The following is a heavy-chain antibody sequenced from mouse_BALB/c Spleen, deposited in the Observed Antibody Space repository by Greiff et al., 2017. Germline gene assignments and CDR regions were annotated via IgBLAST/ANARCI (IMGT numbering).Heavy chain of an antibody. V-gene: IGHV5-6*01. Sequence: EVQRVESGGDLVKPGGSLKLSCAASGFTFSSYGMSWVRQTPDKRLEWVATISSGGSYTYYPDSVKGRFTISRDNAKNTLYLQMSSLKPEDTAMYYCARHGSPYAMDYWGQGTSVTVSS. J-gene: IGHJ4*01. CDR1: GFTFSSYG. D-gene: IGHD1-1*02. CDR2: ISSGGSYT. CDR3: ARHGSPYAMDY.